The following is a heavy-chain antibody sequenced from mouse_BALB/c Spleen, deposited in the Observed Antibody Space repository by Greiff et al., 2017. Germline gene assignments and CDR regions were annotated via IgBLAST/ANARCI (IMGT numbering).Heavy chain of an antibody. D-gene: IGHD1-2*01. Sequence: EVKLVESGGGLVQPGGSLKLSCAASGFTFSSYTMPWVRQTPEKRLEWVAYISNGGGSTYYPDTVKGRFTISRDNAKNTLYLQMSSLKSEDTAMYYCARHYYGYVDYWGQGTSVTVSS. V-gene: IGHV5-12-2*01. J-gene: IGHJ4*01. CDR1: GFTFSSYT. CDR2: ISNGGGST. CDR3: ARHYYGYVDY.